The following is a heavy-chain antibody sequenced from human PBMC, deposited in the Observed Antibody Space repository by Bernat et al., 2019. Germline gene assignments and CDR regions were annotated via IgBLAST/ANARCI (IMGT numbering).Heavy chain of an antibody. J-gene: IGHJ6*02. D-gene: IGHD6-19*01. V-gene: IGHV1-8*01. CDR1: GYPFTTYD. CDR2: MNPNSGNT. Sequence: QVQLVQSGAEVKKPGASVKVSCQASGYPFTTYDINWLRQATGQGLEWMGWMNPNSGNTGCAQKFQGRVTMSRNTSISTAYMELRSLRSDDTAVYYCARDPPPGYSSGWYFYYYYGMDVWGQGTTVTVSS. CDR3: ARDPPPGYSSGWYFYYYYGMDV.